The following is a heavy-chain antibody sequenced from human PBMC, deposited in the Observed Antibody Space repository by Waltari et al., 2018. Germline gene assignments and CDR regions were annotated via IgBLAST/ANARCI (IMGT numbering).Heavy chain of an antibody. CDR2: ISPYNYEP. V-gene: IGHV1-18*01. J-gene: IGHJ5*02. D-gene: IGHD2-15*01. CDR3: VRDRDPANPTPTNNFFDP. CDR1: GYTFSNYG. Sequence: AQLEQSGAELKMPGASVKVSCKSSGYTFSNYGLTWVRQSTGQGLELMGWISPYNYEPQYTQKLQGRFTMTTDTLLNTAYMELRSLTSDNTAGYYCVRDRDPANPTPTNNFFDPWGQGTLVTVSA.